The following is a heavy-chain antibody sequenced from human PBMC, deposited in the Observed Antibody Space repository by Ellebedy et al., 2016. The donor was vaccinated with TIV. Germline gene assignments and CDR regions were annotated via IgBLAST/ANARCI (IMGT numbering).Heavy chain of an antibody. CDR3: ASSMG. V-gene: IGHV3-21*01. Sequence: GESLKISCVASGFTFSSYSMIWVRQAPGKGLEWVSTISSSSSYAEPVKGRFTISRDNAMNSLYLQMNSVRAEDTAVYYCASSMGWGQGTLVTVSS. CDR1: GFTFSSYS. J-gene: IGHJ4*02. D-gene: IGHD2-8*01. CDR2: ISSSSS.